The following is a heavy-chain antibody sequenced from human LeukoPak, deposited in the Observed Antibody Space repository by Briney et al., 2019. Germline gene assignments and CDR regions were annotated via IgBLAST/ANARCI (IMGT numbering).Heavy chain of an antibody. CDR2: ISSGSSHI. V-gene: IGHV3-21*01. CDR1: GFTFSTHS. J-gene: IGHJ4*02. D-gene: IGHD5-24*01. Sequence: GGSLRLSCAASGFTFSTHSMSWVRQAPGKRLEWVSSISSGSSHIYYADSMKGRFTISRDNAKNSLFLQMNSLRAEDTAVYYCARDFSTQLDGYSPPYHFDYWGQGALVTVSA. CDR3: ARDFSTQLDGYSPPYHFDY.